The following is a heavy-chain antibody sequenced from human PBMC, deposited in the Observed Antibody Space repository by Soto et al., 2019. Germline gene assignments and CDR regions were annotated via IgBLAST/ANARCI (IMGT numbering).Heavy chain of an antibody. J-gene: IGHJ6*02. Sequence: SETLSLTCAVSGGSISSVGYSWSWIRQPPGKGLEWIGYIYHSGSTYYNPSLKRRVTISVERSKNQFSLKLSSVTAADTAVYYCARGPMVRGDYSGMDVWGQGTTVTVS. D-gene: IGHD3-10*01. CDR1: GGSISSVGYS. CDR3: ARGPMVRGDYSGMDV. V-gene: IGHV4-30-2*01. CDR2: IYHSGST.